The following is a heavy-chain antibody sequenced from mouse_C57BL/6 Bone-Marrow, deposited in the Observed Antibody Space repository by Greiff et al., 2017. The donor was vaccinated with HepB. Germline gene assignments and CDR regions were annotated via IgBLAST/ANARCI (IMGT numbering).Heavy chain of an antibody. J-gene: IGHJ4*01. CDR3: VFAYYRNYPYYAMDY. D-gene: IGHD2-10*01. V-gene: IGHV1-82*01. CDR1: GYAFSSSW. Sequence: VKLVESGPELVKPGASVKISCKASGYAFSSSWMNWVKQRPGRGLEWIGRIYPGDGDTNYNGKFKGKATLTADKSSSTAYMQLCSLSSEDSAVYFCVFAYYRNYPYYAMDYWGQGTSVTVSS. CDR2: IYPGDGDT.